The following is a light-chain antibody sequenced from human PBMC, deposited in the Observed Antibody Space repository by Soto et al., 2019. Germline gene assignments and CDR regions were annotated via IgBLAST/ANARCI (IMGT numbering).Light chain of an antibody. Sequence: IVVTQTPGTLSLSPGERATLYCRASQSVSSNHLAWYQQKPGQAPRLLIYGGSSRATGIPVRFSGSGSETDFTLTITRLEPEDFAMYYCQQYSSSRTFGQGTKVDIK. CDR3: QQYSSSRT. V-gene: IGKV3-20*01. CDR1: QSVSSNH. CDR2: GGS. J-gene: IGKJ1*01.